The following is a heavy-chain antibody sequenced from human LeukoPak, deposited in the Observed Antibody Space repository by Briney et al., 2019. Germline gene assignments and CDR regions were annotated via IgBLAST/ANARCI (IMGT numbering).Heavy chain of an antibody. CDR1: GGSISSSSYY. D-gene: IGHD6-19*01. Sequence: SETLSLTCTVSGGSISSSSYYWGWIRQPPGKGLEWIGSIYYSGSTYYNPSLKGRVTISVDTSKNQFSLKLSSVTAADTAVYYCANEQWLTFDYWGQGTLVTVSS. CDR3: ANEQWLTFDY. CDR2: IYYSGST. V-gene: IGHV4-39*01. J-gene: IGHJ4*02.